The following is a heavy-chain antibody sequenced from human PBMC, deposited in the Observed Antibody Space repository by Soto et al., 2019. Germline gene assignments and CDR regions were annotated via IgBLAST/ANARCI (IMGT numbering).Heavy chain of an antibody. D-gene: IGHD3-16*02. CDR3: TRVSDYIWGSYRTTYYYYMDV. V-gene: IGHV3-49*03. Sequence: HPGGSLRLSCTASGFTFGDYAMSWFRQAPGKGLEWVGFIRSKAYGGTTEYAASVKGRFTISRDDSKSIAYLQMNSLKTENTAVYYCTRVSDYIWGSYRTTYYYYMDVWGKGTTVTVSS. J-gene: IGHJ6*03. CDR1: GFTFGDYA. CDR2: IRSKAYGGTT.